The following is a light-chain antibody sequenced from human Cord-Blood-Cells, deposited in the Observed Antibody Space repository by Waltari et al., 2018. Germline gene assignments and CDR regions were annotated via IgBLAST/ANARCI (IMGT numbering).Light chain of an antibody. CDR1: SGSIASNY. J-gene: IGLJ2*01. V-gene: IGLV6-57*01. Sequence: NFMLTQPHSVSESPGKTVTISCTRSSGSIASNYVQWYQQRPGSSPTTVIYEDNQRPPGVPDRFSGSSDSSSNSASLTISGLKTEDEADYYCQSYDSSNQVFGGGTKLTVL. CDR3: QSYDSSNQV. CDR2: EDN.